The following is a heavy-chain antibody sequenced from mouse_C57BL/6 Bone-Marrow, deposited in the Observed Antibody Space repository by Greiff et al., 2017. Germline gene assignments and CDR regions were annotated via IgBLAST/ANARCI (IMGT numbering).Heavy chain of an antibody. V-gene: IGHV14-2*01. CDR1: GFNIQDYS. D-gene: IGHD1-1*01. CDR2: IDPEDGET. Sequence: VQLQQSGAELVKPGASVKLSCTASGFNIQDYSLPWVKPRPDQGLEWIGRIDPEDGETKYPPNFQDKATITADPSSNTAYLQLSSLTSKDTAVYYCTRALMYYWTNDWGRGTAHTVSA. J-gene: IGHJ2*01. CDR3: TRALMYYWTND.